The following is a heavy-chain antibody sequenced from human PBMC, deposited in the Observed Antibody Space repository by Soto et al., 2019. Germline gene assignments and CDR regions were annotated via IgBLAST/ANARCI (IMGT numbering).Heavy chain of an antibody. CDR1: GDSISNLDYF. CDR2: IYKSATT. J-gene: IGHJ5*02. V-gene: IGHV4-30-4*01. CDR3: ARGRYCLTGRCFPNWFDA. D-gene: IGHD7-27*01. Sequence: SETLSLTCSVSGDSISNLDYFWAWIRQPPGQALEYIGYIYKSATTYYNPSFESRVAISVDTSKSQFSLNVTSVTAADTAVYFCARGRYCLTGRCFPNWFDAWGQGALVTVS.